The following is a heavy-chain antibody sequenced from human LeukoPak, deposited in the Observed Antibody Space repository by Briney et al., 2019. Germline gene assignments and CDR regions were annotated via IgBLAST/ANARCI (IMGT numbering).Heavy chain of an antibody. J-gene: IGHJ3*02. CDR2: VSSSGTTI. Sequence: GGSLRLSCAASGFTFSDYHMTWIRQASGKGLEWVSYVSSSGTTIYYADFVKGRFTISRDNAKNSLYLQMNSLRAEDTAVYYCARDRAVAGIRNAFDIWGQGTKVTVSS. CDR1: GFTFSDYH. D-gene: IGHD6-19*01. CDR3: ARDRAVAGIRNAFDI. V-gene: IGHV3-11*01.